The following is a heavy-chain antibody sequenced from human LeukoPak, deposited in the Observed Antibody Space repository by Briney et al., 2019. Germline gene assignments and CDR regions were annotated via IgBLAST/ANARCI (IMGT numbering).Heavy chain of an antibody. J-gene: IGHJ6*03. CDR3: AREAYYDSSGYYWDYYYYYMDV. Sequence: PGGSLRLSCAASGFTFSSYEMNWVRQAPGKGLEWVSYISSSGSTIYYADSVKGRFTISRDNAKNSLYLQMNSLRAEDTAVYYCAREAYYDSSGYYWDYYYYYMDVWGKGTTVTVSS. V-gene: IGHV3-48*03. CDR2: ISSSGSTI. CDR1: GFTFSSYE. D-gene: IGHD3-22*01.